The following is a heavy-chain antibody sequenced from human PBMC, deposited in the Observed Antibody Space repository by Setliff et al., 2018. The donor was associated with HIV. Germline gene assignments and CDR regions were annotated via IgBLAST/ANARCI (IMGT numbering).Heavy chain of an antibody. Sequence: GGSLRLTCAASGFRFRSYWMSWVRQAPGKGLESVANVKQDGTETLYVDSVKGRFTISRDNANNLVYLQMNSLRVEDTAVYFCARWGSGSYERVFDYWGQGMLVTVSS. D-gene: IGHD1-26*01. CDR3: ARWGSGSYERVFDY. J-gene: IGHJ4*02. CDR2: VKQDGTET. CDR1: GFRFRSYW. V-gene: IGHV3-7*01.